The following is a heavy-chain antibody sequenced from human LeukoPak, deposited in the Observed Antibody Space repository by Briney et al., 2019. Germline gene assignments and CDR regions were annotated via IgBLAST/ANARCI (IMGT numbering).Heavy chain of an antibody. V-gene: IGHV3-53*01. D-gene: IGHD2-15*01. CDR2: IYSGGNT. CDR3: ARDNCGGSSYLNCIGLDV. CDR1: GFTFSSYG. J-gene: IGHJ6*02. Sequence: GGSLRLSCAASGFTFSSYGMHWVRQAPGKGLEWVSLIYSGGNTHYAGSVRGRFTISRDNSKNTLFLQMNSLRAEDTAVYYCARDNCGGSSYLNCIGLDVWGQGTTVTVSS.